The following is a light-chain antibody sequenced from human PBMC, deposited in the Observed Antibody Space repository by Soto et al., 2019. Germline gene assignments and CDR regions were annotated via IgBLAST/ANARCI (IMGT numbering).Light chain of an antibody. V-gene: IGKV3-20*01. CDR1: QSVNSNY. J-gene: IGKJ1*01. CDR2: GAS. Sequence: EIVLTQSPGTLSLSPGERVTLSCRASQSVNSNYLAWYQHKPGQAPRLLITGASSRATGIPDRFSGSGSGTDFTLTIISLEPEDFGLYYCQQYCSSPWTFGQGTKVEVK. CDR3: QQYCSSPWT.